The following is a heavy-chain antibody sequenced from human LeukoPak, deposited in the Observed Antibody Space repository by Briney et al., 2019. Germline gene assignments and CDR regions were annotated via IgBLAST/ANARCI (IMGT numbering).Heavy chain of an antibody. CDR1: GFTFSSYW. V-gene: IGHV3-74*01. Sequence: PGGSLRLSCAASGFTFSSYWMHWVRQAPGKGLVWVSRINTDGSSTSYADSVKGRFSISRDNSKNTVDLQMNSLRVEDTAVYYCAKDYVSGDGYWDFDYWGQGTLVTVSS. D-gene: IGHD5-24*01. CDR2: INTDGSST. CDR3: AKDYVSGDGYWDFDY. J-gene: IGHJ4*02.